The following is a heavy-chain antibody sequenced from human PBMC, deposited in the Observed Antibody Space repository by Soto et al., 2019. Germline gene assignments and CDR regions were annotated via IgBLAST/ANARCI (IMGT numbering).Heavy chain of an antibody. CDR1: GFTFRSFT. CDR3: TRDASRDSSARGWFDP. Sequence: GGSLRLSCAASGFTFRSFTMTWVRQAPGKGLERVSTISSNSAYIYYTDALRGRFTISRDNAKNSLHLQMNSLRAEDTAVYYCTRDASRDSSARGWFDPWGPGTRVTVAS. V-gene: IGHV3-21*01. D-gene: IGHD6-13*01. J-gene: IGHJ5*02. CDR2: ISSNSAYI.